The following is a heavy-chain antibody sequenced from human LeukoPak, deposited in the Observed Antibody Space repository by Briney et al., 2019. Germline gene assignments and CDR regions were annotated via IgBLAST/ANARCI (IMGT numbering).Heavy chain of an antibody. CDR3: ARDQGWFDP. Sequence: SQTLSPTCAISGDSLFSSSAAWNWIRQSPSRGLEWLGRTYYRSKWYNDYAVSVKSRITINPDTSKNQFSLQLSSATPEDTAVYYCARDQGWFDPWGQGTLVTVSS. V-gene: IGHV6-1*01. J-gene: IGHJ5*02. CDR1: GDSLFSSSAA. CDR2: TYYRSKWYN.